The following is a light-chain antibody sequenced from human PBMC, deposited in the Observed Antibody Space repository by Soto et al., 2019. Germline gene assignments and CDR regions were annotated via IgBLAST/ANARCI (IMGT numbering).Light chain of an antibody. J-gene: IGKJ5*01. CDR3: QPRNFSPQVT. V-gene: IGKV3-11*01. CDR1: PSVTNF. Sequence: EIVLTQSPATLSLSPGEIATLSCRASPSVTNFLAWYQQKPGQAPRLLIYGACNRATGIPARFSGSGSGADFTVTISSLGREAAAVYYFQPRNFSPQVTCGQGTRLEIK. CDR2: GAC.